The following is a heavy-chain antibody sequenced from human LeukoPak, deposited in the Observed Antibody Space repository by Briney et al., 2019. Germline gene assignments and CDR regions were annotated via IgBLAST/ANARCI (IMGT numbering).Heavy chain of an antibody. V-gene: IGHV3-33*01. CDR2: ICRDATNR. D-gene: IGHD4-11*01. J-gene: IGHJ4*01. CDR1: GFIFSHYG. Sequence: GKSLRLSCAASGFIFSHYGMLWIRQAPGKGLEWVAVICRDATNRFYGASVKGRFTISRDNSQNTLFLQMNSLRAEDTAIYYCARDAQRGFDYTNSLEYWGHGTLVTVSS. CDR3: ARDAQRGFDYTNSLEY.